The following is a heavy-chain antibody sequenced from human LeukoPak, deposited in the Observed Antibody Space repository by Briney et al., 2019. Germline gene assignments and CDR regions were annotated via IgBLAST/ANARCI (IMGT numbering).Heavy chain of an antibody. V-gene: IGHV3-23*01. CDR1: GFTFRSYA. D-gene: IGHD4-11*01. J-gene: IGHJ4*02. CDR3: AKQAGTGYTNIDY. CDR2: ISDGGITT. Sequence: PGGSLRLSCAASGFTFRSYAMSWVRQAPGKGLEWVSGISDGGITTYYADSVKGRFTISRVNSKNTLYLQMNTLRAEDTAVYYCAKQAGTGYTNIDYWGQGTLVTVSS.